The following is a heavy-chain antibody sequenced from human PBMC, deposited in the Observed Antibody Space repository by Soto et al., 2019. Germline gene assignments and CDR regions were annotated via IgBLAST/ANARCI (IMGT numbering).Heavy chain of an antibody. CDR1: VFTFTSSA. CDR2: IVVGSGNT. CDR3: AADWYSSSWYLRGIFDY. Sequence: GASVKVSCTASVFTFTSSAVQWVRQARGKRLEWKGWIVVGSGNTNYAQKFQERVTITRDMTTSTAYMELSSLRSEDTAVYYCAADWYSSSWYLRGIFDYWGQGTLVTVAS. D-gene: IGHD6-13*01. V-gene: IGHV1-58*01. J-gene: IGHJ4*02.